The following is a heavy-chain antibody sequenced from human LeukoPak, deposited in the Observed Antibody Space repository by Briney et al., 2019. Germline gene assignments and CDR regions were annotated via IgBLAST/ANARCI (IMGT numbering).Heavy chain of an antibody. V-gene: IGHV3-30*03. D-gene: IGHD3-9*01. Sequence: PGGSLRLSCAASGFTFSSYGMHWVRQAPGKGLEWVAVISYDGSNKYYADSVKGRFTIPRDNSKNTLYLQMNSLRAEDTAVYYCAIPPTYYDILTGLGPFDYWGQGTLVTVSS. J-gene: IGHJ4*02. CDR2: ISYDGSNK. CDR1: GFTFSSYG. CDR3: AIPPTYYDILTGLGPFDY.